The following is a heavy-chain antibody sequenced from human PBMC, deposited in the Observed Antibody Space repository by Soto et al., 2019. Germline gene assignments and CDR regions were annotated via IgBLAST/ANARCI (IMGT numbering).Heavy chain of an antibody. V-gene: IGHV3-9*01. CDR1: GLNFDDFA. CDR2: ITWNSRVL. J-gene: IGHJ3*02. Sequence: SLRLSCVGTGLNFDDFAMHWVRQAPGKGLEWVSGITWNSRVLAYADSVKGRFTISRDNARNSLYLQMDSLRDEDTALYYCAKATATGGGAFDICGQGTMVTVSS. D-gene: IGHD2-8*02. CDR3: AKATATGGGAFDI.